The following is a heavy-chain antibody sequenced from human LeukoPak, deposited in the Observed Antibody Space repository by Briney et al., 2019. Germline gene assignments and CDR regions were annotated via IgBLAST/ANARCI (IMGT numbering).Heavy chain of an antibody. V-gene: IGHV3-74*01. CDR1: GFTFSSYW. CDR2: INSDGSST. D-gene: IGHD2-15*01. Sequence: PGGSLRLSCAASGFTFSSYWMHWVRQAPGKGLVWVSRINSDGSSTSYADSVNGRFTISRDNAKNTLYLQMNSLRAEDTAVYYCAKKLGRPLYYFDYWGQGTLVTVSS. J-gene: IGHJ4*02. CDR3: AKKLGRPLYYFDY.